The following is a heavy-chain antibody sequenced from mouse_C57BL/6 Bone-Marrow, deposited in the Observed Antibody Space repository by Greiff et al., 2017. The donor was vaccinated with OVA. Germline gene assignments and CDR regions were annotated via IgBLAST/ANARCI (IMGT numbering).Heavy chain of an antibody. J-gene: IGHJ1*03. CDR2: IYPGGGYT. Sequence: VQLQQSGAELVRPGTSVKMSCKASGYTFTNYWIGWAKQRPGQGLEWIGDIYPGGGYTNYNEKFKGKATLTADKSSSTAYMQFSSLTSEDSAIYYCARADYGSHGYFDVWGTGTTVTVSS. D-gene: IGHD1-1*01. CDR1: GYTFTNYW. V-gene: IGHV1-63*01. CDR3: ARADYGSHGYFDV.